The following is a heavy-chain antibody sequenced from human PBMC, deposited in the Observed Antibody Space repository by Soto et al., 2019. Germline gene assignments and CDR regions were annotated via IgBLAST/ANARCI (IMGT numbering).Heavy chain of an antibody. V-gene: IGHV1-69*01. CDR2: IIAIYGTA. CDR3: ATTMKSSDYGVPYYDRVMDY. D-gene: IGHD4-17*01. Sequence: QVQLVQSGAEVKKPGSSVKVSCKASGGTFSSYAISWVRQAPGQGLEWMGWIIAIYGTANYAQKFQGRVTITADESTRTAYMSMSSVRFEETAVYSCATTMKSSDYGVPYYDRVMDYWGQGTTVTVSS. CDR1: GGTFSSYA. J-gene: IGHJ6*02.